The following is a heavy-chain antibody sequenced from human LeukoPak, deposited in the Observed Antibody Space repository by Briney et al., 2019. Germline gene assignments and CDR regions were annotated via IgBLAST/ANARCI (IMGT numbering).Heavy chain of an antibody. Sequence: GGSLRLSCAASGFTFSSYGMHWVRQAPGKGLGWVAVIWYDGSNKYYADSVKGRFTISRDNSKNTLYLQMNSLRAEDTAVYYCAKVTGSGSPKYGMDVWGQGTTVTVSS. CDR2: IWYDGSNK. CDR1: GFTFSSYG. D-gene: IGHD3-10*01. CDR3: AKVTGSGSPKYGMDV. V-gene: IGHV3-33*06. J-gene: IGHJ6*02.